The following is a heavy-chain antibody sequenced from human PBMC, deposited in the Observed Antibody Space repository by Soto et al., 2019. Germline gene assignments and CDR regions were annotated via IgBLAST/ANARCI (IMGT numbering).Heavy chain of an antibody. CDR3: AREFSYGYSGAQLDAFDI. D-gene: IGHD5-18*01. J-gene: IGHJ3*02. Sequence: SQTLSLTCAISGDSVSSNSAAWNWIRQSPSRGLEWLGRTYYRSKWYNEYAVSVKSRITINPDTSKNQFSLQLNSVTPEDTAVYYCAREFSYGYSGAQLDAFDIWGQGKMVTVSS. CDR2: TYYRSKWYN. V-gene: IGHV6-1*01. CDR1: GDSVSSNSAA.